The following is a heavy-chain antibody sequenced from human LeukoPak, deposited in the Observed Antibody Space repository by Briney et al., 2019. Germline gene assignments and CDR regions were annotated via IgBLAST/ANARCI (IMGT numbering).Heavy chain of an antibody. CDR3: ARDHVAVAIIPKRSTDYYYYGMDV. Sequence: GGSLRLSCAASDFSVSSNYMSWVRQAPRKGLEWVSLIYSDGNTYYADSVKGRFTISRDNSKNTLYLQMNSLRAEDTAVYYCARDHVAVAIIPKRSTDYYYYGMDVWGQGTTVTVSS. CDR1: DFSVSSNY. CDR2: IYSDGNT. V-gene: IGHV3-53*01. D-gene: IGHD4-17*01. J-gene: IGHJ6*02.